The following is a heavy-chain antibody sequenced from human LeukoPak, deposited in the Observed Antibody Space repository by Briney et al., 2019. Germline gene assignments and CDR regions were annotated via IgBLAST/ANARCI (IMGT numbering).Heavy chain of an antibody. V-gene: IGHV3-48*04. CDR2: ISSTGETI. CDR1: GFTFGSYA. CDR3: ASRLNYYNSGSYYNEGY. J-gene: IGHJ4*02. D-gene: IGHD3-10*01. Sequence: GGSLRLSCAASGFTFGSYAMSWVRQAPGKGLEWVSYISSTGETIHYADSVKGRFTISRDNAKSSLYLQMDSLRAEDTAVYYCASRLNYYNSGSYYNEGYWGQGTLVTVSS.